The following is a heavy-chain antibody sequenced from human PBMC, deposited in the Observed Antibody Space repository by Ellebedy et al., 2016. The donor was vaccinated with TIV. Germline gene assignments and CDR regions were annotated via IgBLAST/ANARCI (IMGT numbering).Heavy chain of an antibody. V-gene: IGHV3-66*01. Sequence: GGSLRLSCAASGFSVSGHFMSWVRQTPGQGLEWVAVIYTGGGTNYTHSVEGRFTISRDDSKNTVYLQMNSLRGEDTAVYYCARDPGGGGEYGDNWFDPWGQGTLVTVSS. D-gene: IGHD4-17*01. CDR1: GFSVSGHF. CDR3: ARDPGGGGEYGDNWFDP. J-gene: IGHJ5*02. CDR2: IYTGGGT.